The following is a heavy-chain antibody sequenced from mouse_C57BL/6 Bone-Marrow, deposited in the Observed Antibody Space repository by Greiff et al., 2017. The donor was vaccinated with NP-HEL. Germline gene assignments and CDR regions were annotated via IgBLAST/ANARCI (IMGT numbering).Heavy chain of an antibody. CDR1: GFTFSSYA. J-gene: IGHJ3*01. CDR2: ISDGGSYT. V-gene: IGHV5-4*01. Sequence: EVQRVESGGGLVKPGGSLKLSCAASGFTFSSYAMSWVRQTPEKRLEWVATISDGGSYTYYPDNVKGRFTIARDNAKNNLYLQMSHLKSEDTAMYYCASSEGFAYWGQGTLVTVSA. CDR3: ASSEGFAY.